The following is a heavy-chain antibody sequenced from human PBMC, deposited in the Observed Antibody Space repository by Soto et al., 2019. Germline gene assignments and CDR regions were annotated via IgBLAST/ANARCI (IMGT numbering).Heavy chain of an antibody. CDR2: INPSGGST. V-gene: IGHV1-46*01. J-gene: IGHJ6*02. CDR3: ARVNGANGYYYGMDV. Sequence: ASVKVSCKASGYTFTSDYMHWVRQAPGRGLEWMGIINPSGGSTSYAQKFQGRVTMTRDTSTSTVYMELSSLRSEDTAVYYCARVNGANGYYYGMDVWGQGTTVTVSS. CDR1: GYTFTSDY.